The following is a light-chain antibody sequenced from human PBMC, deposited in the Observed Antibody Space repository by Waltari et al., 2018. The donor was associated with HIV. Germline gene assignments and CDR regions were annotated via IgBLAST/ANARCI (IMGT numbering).Light chain of an antibody. CDR3: QVWDSGSDHVV. CDR1: GMATHS. J-gene: IGLJ2*01. CDR2: DDS. Sequence: SVLTLPPSVSVAPGTTASITCGGAGMATHSAHWSLVRPGQAPVPAPSDDSDRPSGIPERFSGSNAGNSGNTATLTISRVEAGDEADYFCQVWDSGSDHVVFGGGTKLTVL. V-gene: IGLV3-21*03.